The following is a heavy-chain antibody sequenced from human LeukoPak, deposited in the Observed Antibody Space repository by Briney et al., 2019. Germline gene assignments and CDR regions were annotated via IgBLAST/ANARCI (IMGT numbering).Heavy chain of an antibody. CDR3: ARLRRNSYSGSYYYYYDY. CDR1: GFTFSSYS. D-gene: IGHD3-22*01. V-gene: IGHV3-21*01. J-gene: IGHJ4*02. CDR2: INSINSYI. Sequence: PGGSLRLSCAASGFTFSSYSFSGGRQAGGKGVGWGSYINSINSYIYYADSVKFRVTISRGNAKSSLSLQMNSLRVKDTAVYYCARLRRNSYSGSYYYYYDYWGQGALVTVGS.